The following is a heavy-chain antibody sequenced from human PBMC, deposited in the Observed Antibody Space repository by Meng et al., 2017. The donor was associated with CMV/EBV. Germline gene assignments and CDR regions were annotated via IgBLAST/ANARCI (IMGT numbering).Heavy chain of an antibody. CDR1: GYSFNTYW. J-gene: IGHJ4*02. Sequence: GGSLRLSCQGSGYSFNTYWIAWVRQMPGKGLEWMGISNPGDSDTRYSPSFQGQVTISVDKSITTAYLQWTSLKTSDTAMYYCARRGSNWNYFESWGQGTLVTVSS. CDR3: ARRGSNWNYFES. D-gene: IGHD1-1*01. CDR2: SNPGDSDT. V-gene: IGHV5-51*01.